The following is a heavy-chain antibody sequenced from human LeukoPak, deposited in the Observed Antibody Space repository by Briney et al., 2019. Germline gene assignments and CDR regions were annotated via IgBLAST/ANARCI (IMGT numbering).Heavy chain of an antibody. V-gene: IGHV1-2*02. CDR1: GYTLTGYY. D-gene: IGHD2-8*01. J-gene: IGHJ4*02. CDR2: INPNSSGT. CDR3: ARAREPLIVLMVYAIHPFGDY. Sequence: ASVKLSCKASGYTLTGYYMNWVRQAPGHGLEWMGCINPNSSGTNYAQKFQGRVTMTRDKSISTAYLQLSRPRSDDTAVYYFARAREPLIVLMVYAIHPFGDYWGQGTLVTVSS.